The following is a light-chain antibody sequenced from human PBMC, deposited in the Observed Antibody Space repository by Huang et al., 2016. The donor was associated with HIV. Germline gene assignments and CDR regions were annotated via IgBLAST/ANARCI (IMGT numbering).Light chain of an antibody. Sequence: DIQMTQSPSSLYASVGDRVTISCRPSQSISAYLNWYQHRPGRAPNLLIYATSDLQGGVPSRFSGSRSGTQFTLTISSLQPEDFTTYYCQQSYSFPRTFGQGTKLDIK. J-gene: IGKJ2*01. CDR2: ATS. CDR1: QSISAY. V-gene: IGKV1-39*01. CDR3: QQSYSFPRT.